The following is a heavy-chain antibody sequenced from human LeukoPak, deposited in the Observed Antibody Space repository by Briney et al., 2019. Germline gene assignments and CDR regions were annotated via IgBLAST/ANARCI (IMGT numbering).Heavy chain of an antibody. J-gene: IGHJ4*02. V-gene: IGHV3-74*01. CDR1: GFTISSYW. D-gene: IGHD1-7*01. Sequence: GGSLRLSCAASGFTISSYWIHWVRQVPGKGLVWVSRIDYDGSITNYADSVKGRFTISRDNARNTLYLQMNSLRVDDTAVYYCVKDLGGNYDYWGQGTLVTVSS. CDR3: VKDLGGNYDY. CDR2: IDYDGSIT.